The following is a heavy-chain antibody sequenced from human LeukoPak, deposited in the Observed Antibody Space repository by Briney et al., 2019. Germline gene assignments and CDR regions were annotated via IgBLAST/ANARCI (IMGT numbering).Heavy chain of an antibody. J-gene: IGHJ3*01. CDR3: GMSGDRVPLQDDVIDV. CDR2: IDPGDSGP. V-gene: IGHV5-51*01. D-gene: IGHD1-26*01. CDR1: GYSFTSYC. Sequence: GESLKISCKGYGYSFTSYCIGWVRQMPGKGLEWMGIIDPGDSGPTYSPSFQGQVTISVDKSINTAYLQWSSLQASDTAMYCYGMSGDRVPLQDDVIDVWGQGTMVTVST.